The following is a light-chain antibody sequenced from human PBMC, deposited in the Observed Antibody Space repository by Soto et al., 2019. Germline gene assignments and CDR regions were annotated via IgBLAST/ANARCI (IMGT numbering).Light chain of an antibody. J-gene: IGLJ1*01. CDR2: EGS. CDR3: CSFARSTTFYV. CDR1: SSDVGSSNL. V-gene: IGLV2-23*01. Sequence: SVLTEPASVSASPGQSITISCTGTSSDVGSSNLVSWYQQHPGKAPKLIIYEGSRRPSGVPGRFSGSKSGNTASLTISGLQADDEADYYCCSFARSTTFYVFGTGTKVTVL.